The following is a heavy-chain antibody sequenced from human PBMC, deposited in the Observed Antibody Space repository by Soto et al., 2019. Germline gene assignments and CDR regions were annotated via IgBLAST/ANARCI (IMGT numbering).Heavy chain of an antibody. D-gene: IGHD3-22*01. CDR2: ISYDGSNK. V-gene: IGHV3-30*03. Sequence: HVQLVESGGGVVQPGRSLRLSCAASGFIFRSYGMHWVRQAPGKGLEWVAVISYDGSNKYYAGSVKGRFTISRDNSKNTLYLQMNSLRAEDTAVYYCARDYYYASSGYYWDLGYYYYGMDVWGQGTTVTVSS. J-gene: IGHJ6*02. CDR1: GFIFRSYG. CDR3: ARDYYYASSGYYWDLGYYYYGMDV.